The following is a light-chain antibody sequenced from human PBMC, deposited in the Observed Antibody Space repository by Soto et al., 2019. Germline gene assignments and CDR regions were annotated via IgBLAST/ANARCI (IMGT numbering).Light chain of an antibody. CDR2: GNS. CDR3: QSYDSSLSGRGV. V-gene: IGLV1-40*01. CDR1: SSNIGAGYD. Sequence: QSVLTQPPSVSAAPGQRVTISCTGSSSNIGAGYDVHWYQQLPGTAPKLLIYGNSNRPSGVPDRFSGSKSGTSASLAITGLQAEDEADYYCQSYDSSLSGRGVFGGGTKLTVL. J-gene: IGLJ2*01.